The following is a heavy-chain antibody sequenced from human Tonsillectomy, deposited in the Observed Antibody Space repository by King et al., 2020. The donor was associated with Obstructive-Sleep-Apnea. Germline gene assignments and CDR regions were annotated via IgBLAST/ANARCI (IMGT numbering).Heavy chain of an antibody. CDR3: ARVYYYDSSVDY. CDR1: GGSISSYY. Sequence: QLQESGPGLVKPSETLSLTCTVSGGSISSYYWSWLRQPPGKGLEWIGYIYYSGSTNYNPSLKSRVTISVDTSKNQFSLKLSSVTAADTAVYYCARVYYYDSSVDYWGQGTLVTVSS. J-gene: IGHJ4*02. CDR2: IYYSGST. V-gene: IGHV4-59*01. D-gene: IGHD3-22*01.